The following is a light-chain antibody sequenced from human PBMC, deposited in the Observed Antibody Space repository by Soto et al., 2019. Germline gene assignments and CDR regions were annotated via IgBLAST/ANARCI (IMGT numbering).Light chain of an antibody. Sequence: QSVLTQPPSASGTPGQRVTISCSGSSSNIGSKAVNWYQHLPGTAPKLLIYSSSQRPSGVPDRFSGSKSGTSASLAISGLQCEDEADYYCAAWDDSLKAVVFGGGTKVTVL. J-gene: IGLJ2*01. V-gene: IGLV1-44*01. CDR3: AAWDDSLKAVV. CDR2: SSS. CDR1: SSNIGSKA.